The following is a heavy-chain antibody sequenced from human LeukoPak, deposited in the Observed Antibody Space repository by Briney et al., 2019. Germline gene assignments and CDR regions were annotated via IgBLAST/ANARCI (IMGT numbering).Heavy chain of an antibody. D-gene: IGHD1-26*01. CDR3: AIYSGSYLAGAFDI. Sequence: GGSLRLSCAASGFTFSSYSMNWVRQAPGKGLEWVSSISSSSSYIYYADSVKGRFTISRDNAKNSLYLQMNSLRAEDTAVYYCAIYSGSYLAGAFDIWGQGTMVTVSS. J-gene: IGHJ3*02. CDR1: GFTFSSYS. V-gene: IGHV3-21*01. CDR2: ISSSSSYI.